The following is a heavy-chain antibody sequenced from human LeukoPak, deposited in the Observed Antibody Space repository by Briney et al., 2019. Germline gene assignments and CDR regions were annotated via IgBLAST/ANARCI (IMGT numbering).Heavy chain of an antibody. Sequence: GGSLRLSCAASGFTFSNYAMSWVRQAPGRGLEWVSGISGSGDSTYYGDSVQGRFTISRDNSKNTLYLQMNTLRAEDTAVYYCAKEKQRNFDYWGQGTLVTVSS. J-gene: IGHJ4*02. CDR3: AKEKQRNFDY. CDR1: GFTFSNYA. CDR2: ISGSGDST. V-gene: IGHV3-23*01.